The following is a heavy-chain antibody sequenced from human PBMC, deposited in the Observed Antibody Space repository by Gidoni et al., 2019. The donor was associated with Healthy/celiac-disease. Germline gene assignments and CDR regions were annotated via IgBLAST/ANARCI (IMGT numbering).Heavy chain of an antibody. D-gene: IGHD1-26*01. CDR2: INPNSGGT. CDR3: ARGLIVGATVVYYYGMDV. V-gene: IGHV1-2*04. CDR1: GYTFTGYY. Sequence: QVQLVQSGAEVKKPGASVKVSCKASGYTFTGYYMHGVRQAPGQGLEWMGWINPNSGGTNYAQKFQGWVTMTRDTSISTAYMELSRLRSDDTAVYYCARGLIVGATVVYYYGMDVWGQGTTVTVSS. J-gene: IGHJ6*02.